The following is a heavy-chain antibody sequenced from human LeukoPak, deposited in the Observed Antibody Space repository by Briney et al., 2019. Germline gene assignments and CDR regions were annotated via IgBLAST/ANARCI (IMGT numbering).Heavy chain of an antibody. V-gene: IGHV2-70*11. CDR3: ARTTYYYGSGSYYLFDY. CDR2: IDWDDDK. CDR1: GFSLSTSGMC. Sequence: SGPALVKPTQTLTLTCTFSGFSLSTSGMCVSWIRQPPGKALEWLARIDWDDDKYYSTSLKTRLTISKDTSKNQVVLTMTNMDPVDTATYYCARTTYYYGSGSYYLFDYWGQGTLVTVSS. D-gene: IGHD3-10*01. J-gene: IGHJ4*02.